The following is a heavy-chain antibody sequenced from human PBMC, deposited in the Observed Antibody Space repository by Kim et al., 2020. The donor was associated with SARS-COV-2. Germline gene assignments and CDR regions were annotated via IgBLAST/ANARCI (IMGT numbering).Heavy chain of an antibody. J-gene: IGHJ4*02. V-gene: IGHV3-15*01. CDR2: TEGGTT. CDR3: TSTLGY. Sequence: TEGGTTDYATSVKDRFTISRDDSRNTLYLQMNSLKTEDTAVYYCTSTLGYWGQGTLVTVSS. D-gene: IGHD4-17*01.